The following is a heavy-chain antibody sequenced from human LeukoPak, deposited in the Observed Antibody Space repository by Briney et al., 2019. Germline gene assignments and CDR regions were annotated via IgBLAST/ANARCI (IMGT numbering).Heavy chain of an antibody. CDR1: GGSISSYY. Sequence: SETLPLTCTVSGGSISSYYWSWIRQPPGRGLEWIGYIYYSGSTNYNPSLKSRLTISVDTSKNQFSLRLSSVTAADTAVYYCASLMVATDYFDYWGKGTLVTVSS. J-gene: IGHJ4*02. V-gene: IGHV4-59*01. CDR3: ASLMVATDYFDY. CDR2: IYYSGST. D-gene: IGHD5-12*01.